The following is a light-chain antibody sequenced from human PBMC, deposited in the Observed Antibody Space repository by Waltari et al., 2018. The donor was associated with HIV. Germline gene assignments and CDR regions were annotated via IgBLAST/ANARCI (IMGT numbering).Light chain of an antibody. CDR3: QQYDRWPQT. J-gene: IGKJ2*01. V-gene: IGKV3-15*01. CDR1: QSVYNN. CDR2: GAS. Sequence: EIVMTQSPVSLSVSPGEGATLPCRASQSVYNNVAWYQQQSGQAPRLLIFGASTRASGVPLRFSGSGSGTEFTLTISSLRSEDFVVYYCQQYDRWPQTFGQGTKLEIK.